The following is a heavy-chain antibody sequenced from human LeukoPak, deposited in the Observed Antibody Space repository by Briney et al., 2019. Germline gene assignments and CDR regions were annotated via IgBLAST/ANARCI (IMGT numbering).Heavy chain of an antibody. CDR2: ISGSGGRT. V-gene: IGHV3-23*01. Sequence: PGGSLTLSCAASGFIFSSYAMSWVRQAPGKGLEWVAGISGSGGRTYYADSVKGRFTISRDNYKHSLSLQMNSLRVEDTAVYYCAKDRGVERGSTDYWGQGTLVTVSS. CDR3: AKDRGVERGSTDY. CDR1: GFIFSSYA. J-gene: IGHJ4*02. D-gene: IGHD5/OR15-5a*01.